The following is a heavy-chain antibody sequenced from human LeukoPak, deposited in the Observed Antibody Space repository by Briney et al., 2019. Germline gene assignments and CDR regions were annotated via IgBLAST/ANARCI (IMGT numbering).Heavy chain of an antibody. Sequence: GGSLRLSCAASGFTFSSYGMHWVRQAPGKGLEWVAFIRYDGSNKYYADSVKGRFTISRDNAKNSLYLQMNSLRAEDTAVYYCARDLSSGWNEDYWGQGTLVTVSS. V-gene: IGHV3-30*02. J-gene: IGHJ4*02. D-gene: IGHD6-19*01. CDR1: GFTFSSYG. CDR2: IRYDGSNK. CDR3: ARDLSSGWNEDY.